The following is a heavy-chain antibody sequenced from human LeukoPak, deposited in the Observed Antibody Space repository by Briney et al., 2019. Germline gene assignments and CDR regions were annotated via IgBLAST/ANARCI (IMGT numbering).Heavy chain of an antibody. Sequence: GGSLRLSCAASGFTFSTYGMHWVRQAPGKGLEWVAFVRYDGSDKYYVDSVKGRFTISRDNSRNTLYLQMNSLRAEDTAVYYCAKGAGYGDLGYFYYMDVWGKGTTVTVSS. V-gene: IGHV3-30*02. D-gene: IGHD4-17*01. CDR3: AKGAGYGDLGYFYYMDV. J-gene: IGHJ6*03. CDR1: GFTFSTYG. CDR2: VRYDGSDK.